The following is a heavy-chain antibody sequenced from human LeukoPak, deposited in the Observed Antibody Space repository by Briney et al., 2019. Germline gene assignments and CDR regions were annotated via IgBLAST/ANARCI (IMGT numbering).Heavy chain of an antibody. CDR2: ISYEGSKQ. Sequence: GKSLRLSCAASGFTFSTYTMHWVRQAPGKGLEWVALISYEGSKQNYADSVKGRFTISRDNSQNTLYLEMNSLRTEDTAVYYCAKDWFRKYYDYVWGTSDAFDIWGQGTMVTVSS. CDR3: AKDWFRKYYDYVWGTSDAFDI. CDR1: GFTFSTYT. V-gene: IGHV3-30-3*01. J-gene: IGHJ3*02. D-gene: IGHD3-16*01.